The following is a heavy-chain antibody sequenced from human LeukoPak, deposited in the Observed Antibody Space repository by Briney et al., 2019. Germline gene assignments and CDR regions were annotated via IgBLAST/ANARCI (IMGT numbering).Heavy chain of an antibody. J-gene: IGHJ3*02. CDR2: INSDGSST. CDR3: ARAKGFFAFDI. Sequence: GGSLRLSCAASGFTFSSYWMHWVRQAPGKGLVWVSRINSDGSSTSYADSVKGRFTISRDNAKNTLYLQMNSLRAEDAAVYYCARAKGFFAFDIWGQGTMVTVSS. CDR1: GFTFSSYW. V-gene: IGHV3-74*01.